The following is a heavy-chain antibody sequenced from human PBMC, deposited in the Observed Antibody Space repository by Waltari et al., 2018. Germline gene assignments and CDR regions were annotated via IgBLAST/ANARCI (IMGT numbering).Heavy chain of an antibody. J-gene: IGHJ4*02. V-gene: IGHV3-23*01. CDR3: AKARRDNYYDSSGYYYLDFDY. Sequence: EVQLLESGGGLVQPGGSLRLSCAASGFTFSTSAMSWVPQAPGKGLEWVSAISGSGGSTYYADSVKGRFTISRDNSKNTLSLQMTSLRAEDTAVYYCAKARRDNYYDSSGYYYLDFDYWGQGTLVTVSS. CDR2: ISGSGGST. CDR1: GFTFSTSA. D-gene: IGHD3-22*01.